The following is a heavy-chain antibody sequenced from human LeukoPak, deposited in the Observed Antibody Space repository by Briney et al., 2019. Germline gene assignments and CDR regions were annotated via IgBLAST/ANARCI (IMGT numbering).Heavy chain of an antibody. V-gene: IGHV3-23*01. D-gene: IGHD2-15*01. Sequence: GGTLRLSCAASGFTFSSYGMSWVRQAPGKGLEWVSAISGSGGSTYYADSVKGRFTISRDNSKNTLYLQMNSLRAEDTAVYHCAKDGHCSGGSCYPNFDYWGQGTLVTVSS. CDR2: ISGSGGST. J-gene: IGHJ4*02. CDR3: AKDGHCSGGSCYPNFDY. CDR1: GFTFSSYG.